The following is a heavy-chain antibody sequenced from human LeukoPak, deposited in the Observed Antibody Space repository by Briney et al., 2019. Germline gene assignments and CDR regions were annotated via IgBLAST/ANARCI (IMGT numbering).Heavy chain of an antibody. J-gene: IGHJ4*02. CDR2: ISSSSSYI. V-gene: IGHV3-21*01. Sequence: PGGSLRLSCAASGFTFSSYSMNWVRQAPGKGLEWVSSISSSSSYIYYADSVKGRFTISRDNAKNSLYLQMNSLRAEDTAVYYCANSLMVRGVMTNFDYWGQGTLVTVSS. CDR1: GFTFSSYS. CDR3: ANSLMVRGVMTNFDY. D-gene: IGHD3-10*01.